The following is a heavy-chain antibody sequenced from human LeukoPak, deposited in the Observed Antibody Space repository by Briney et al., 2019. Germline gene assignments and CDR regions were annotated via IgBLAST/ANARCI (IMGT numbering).Heavy chain of an antibody. V-gene: IGHV4-39*07. J-gene: IGHJ2*01. CDR3: ARDVGRYTYGYRPTEVYWCFDL. D-gene: IGHD5-18*01. CDR2: IYYSGST. CDR1: GGSISSSSYY. Sequence: SETLSLTCTVSGGSISSSSYYWGWIRQPPGKGLEWIGSIYYSGSTYYNPSLKSRVTISVDTSKNQFSLKLSSVTAADTAVYYCARDVGRYTYGYRPTEVYWCFDLWGRGTLVTVSS.